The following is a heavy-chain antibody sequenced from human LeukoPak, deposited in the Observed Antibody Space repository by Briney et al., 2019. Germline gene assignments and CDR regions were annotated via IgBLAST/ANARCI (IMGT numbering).Heavy chain of an antibody. CDR3: ARVRDGYNDY. Sequence: SETLSLTCTVSGGSISSGDYYWSWIRQPPGKGLEWIGYIYYSRSTYYNPSLKSRVTISVDTSKNQFSLKLSSVTAADTAVYYCARVRDGYNDYWGQGTLVTVSS. D-gene: IGHD5-24*01. V-gene: IGHV4-30-4*01. J-gene: IGHJ4*02. CDR1: GGSISSGDYY. CDR2: IYYSRST.